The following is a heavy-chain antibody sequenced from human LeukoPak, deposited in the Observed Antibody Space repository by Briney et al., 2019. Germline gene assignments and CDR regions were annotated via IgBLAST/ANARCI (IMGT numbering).Heavy chain of an antibody. V-gene: IGHV3-21*01. D-gene: IGHD2-15*01. CDR3: ARVGSAAVDY. CDR2: ISSSSSYI. Sequence: GGSLRPSCAASGFTFSSYSMKWVRQAPGKGLEWVSSISSSSSYIYYADSVKGRFTISRDNAKNSLYLQMNSLRAEDTAVYYCARVGSAAVDYWGQGTLVTVSS. J-gene: IGHJ4*02. CDR1: GFTFSSYS.